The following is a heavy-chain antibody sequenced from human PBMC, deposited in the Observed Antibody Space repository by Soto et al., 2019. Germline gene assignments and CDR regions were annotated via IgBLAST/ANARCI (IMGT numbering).Heavy chain of an antibody. Sequence: GGSLRLSCAASGFTCSSYSMNWVRQAPGKGLEWVSSISSSSSYIYYADSVKGRFTISRDNAKNSLYLQMNSLRAEDTAVYYCARDAIAVAGTSDAFDIWGQGTMVTVSS. CDR2: ISSSSSYI. V-gene: IGHV3-21*01. CDR1: GFTCSSYS. J-gene: IGHJ3*02. CDR3: ARDAIAVAGTSDAFDI. D-gene: IGHD6-19*01.